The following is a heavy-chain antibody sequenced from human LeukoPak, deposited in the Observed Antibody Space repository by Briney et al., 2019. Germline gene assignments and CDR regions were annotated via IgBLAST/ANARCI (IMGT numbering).Heavy chain of an antibody. CDR2: INPSGGGT. D-gene: IGHD6-13*01. Sequence: ASVKVSCKSSGYTFISHYIHWLRQAPGQGFEWMGIINPSGGGTTYAQQFQGRVTMTTDTSTNTVYMVLSSLKSEDTAVYYCARDSGGRVYNYWGQGTLVTVSS. CDR1: GYTFISHY. J-gene: IGHJ4*02. CDR3: ARDSGGRVYNY. V-gene: IGHV1-46*01.